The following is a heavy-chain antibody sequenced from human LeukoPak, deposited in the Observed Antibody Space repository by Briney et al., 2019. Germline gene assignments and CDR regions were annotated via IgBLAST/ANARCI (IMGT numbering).Heavy chain of an antibody. V-gene: IGHV3-74*01. CDR2: IDNDGNGI. J-gene: IGHJ6*03. CDR3: ATGGGWEPSSGVVTHIDV. CDR1: GFIFSGYW. D-gene: IGHD3-3*01. Sequence: PGGSLRLSCAASGFIFSGYWMHWVRQGPEKGLELVSRIDNDGNGIIYADSVKGRFTTSRDNAKNTLYLQMSSLRVEDTAVYYCATGGGWEPSSGVVTHIDVWGKGTTVTVSS.